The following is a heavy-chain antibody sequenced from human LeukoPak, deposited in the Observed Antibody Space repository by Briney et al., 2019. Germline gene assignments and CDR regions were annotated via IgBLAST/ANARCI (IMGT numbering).Heavy chain of an antibody. CDR3: AKDGCSSTSCYVPRYYFDY. Sequence: PGGSLRLSCAASGFTFSSYVMSWVRQAPGKGLEWVSAISGSGGSTYYADSVKGRFTISRDNSKNTLYLQMNSLRAEDTAVYYCAKDGCSSTSCYVPRYYFDYWGQGTLVTVSS. CDR2: ISGSGGST. D-gene: IGHD2-2*01. V-gene: IGHV3-23*01. CDR1: GFTFSSYV. J-gene: IGHJ4*02.